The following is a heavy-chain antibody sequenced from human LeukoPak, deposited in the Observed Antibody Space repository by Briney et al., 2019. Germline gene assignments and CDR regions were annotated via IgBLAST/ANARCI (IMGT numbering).Heavy chain of an antibody. CDR1: GFTFSSYW. V-gene: IGHV3-7*01. D-gene: IGHD2-15*01. Sequence: PGGSLRLSCAASGFTFSSYWMSWVRQAPGKGLEWVANINQDESKKQYVDSVKGRFTISRDNAKNSLYLQMNSLRAEDTAVYYCARETWAAMSALSFDYWGQGTLATVSS. CDR2: INQDESKK. J-gene: IGHJ4*02. CDR3: ARETWAAMSALSFDY.